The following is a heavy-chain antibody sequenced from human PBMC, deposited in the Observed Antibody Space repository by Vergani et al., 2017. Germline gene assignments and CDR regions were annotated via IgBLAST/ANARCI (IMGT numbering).Heavy chain of an antibody. CDR2: IYYSGST. CDR3: GVVPGYYYMDV. V-gene: IGHV4-59*04. Sequence: QVQLQESGPGLVKPSETLSLTCTVSGGSISSYYWSWIRQPPGKGLEWIGYIYYSGSTYYNPSLKSRVTISVDTSKNQFSLKLSSVTAADTAVYYCGVVPGYYYMDVWGKGTTVTVSS. J-gene: IGHJ6*03. CDR1: GGSISSYY. D-gene: IGHD2-2*01.